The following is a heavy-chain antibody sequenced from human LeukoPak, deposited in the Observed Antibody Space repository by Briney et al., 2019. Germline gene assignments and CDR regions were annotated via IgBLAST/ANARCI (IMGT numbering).Heavy chain of an antibody. V-gene: IGHV1-69*06. J-gene: IGHJ3*02. CDR1: GGTFSSYA. CDR2: IIPIFGTA. CDR3: ARKAHTAMVTQDAFDI. Sequence: RASVKVSCKASGGTFSSYAISWVRQAPGQGLEWMGGIIPIFGTANYAQKFQGRVTITADKSTSTAYMELSSLRSEDTAVYYCARKAHTAMVTQDAFDIWGQGTMVTVSS. D-gene: IGHD5-18*01.